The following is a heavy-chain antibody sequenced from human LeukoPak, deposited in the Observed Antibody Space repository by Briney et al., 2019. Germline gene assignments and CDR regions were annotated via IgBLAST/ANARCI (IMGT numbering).Heavy chain of an antibody. Sequence: QAGGSLRLSCAASGFTFSSYAMSWVRQAPGKGLEWVSAISGSGGSTYYADSVKGRFTISRDNSKNTLYLQMNSLRAEDTAVYYCGELPGYYDSSGYLDYWGQGTLVTVSS. CDR1: GFTFSSYA. CDR3: GELPGYYDSSGYLDY. CDR2: ISGSGGST. J-gene: IGHJ4*02. V-gene: IGHV3-23*01. D-gene: IGHD3-22*01.